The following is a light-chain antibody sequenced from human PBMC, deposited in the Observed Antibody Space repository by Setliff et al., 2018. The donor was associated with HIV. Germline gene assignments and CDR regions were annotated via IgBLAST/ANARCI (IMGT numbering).Light chain of an antibody. CDR1: RSDIGGSNY. V-gene: IGLV2-14*03. Sequence: QSVLTQPASVSGSPGRSITISCTGSRSDIGGSNYVSWYQQHPGKAPELIIYDVHNRPSGVSNRFSGSKSDNTASLTISGLQAEDEADYYCNSHTGSGTYVFGGGTKV. CDR2: DVH. J-gene: IGLJ1*01. CDR3: NSHTGSGTYV.